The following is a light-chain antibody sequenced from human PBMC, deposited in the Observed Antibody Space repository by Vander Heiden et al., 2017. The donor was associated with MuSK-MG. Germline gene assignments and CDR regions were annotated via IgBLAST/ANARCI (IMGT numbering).Light chain of an antibody. CDR1: QSLLRSIGHTY. J-gene: IGKJ4*01. CDR2: LAF. CDR3: FQALQVPLH. V-gene: IGKV2-28*01. Sequence: EILVTRSPLSLGVTPGEKASLSCTSSQSLLRSIGHTYLNWYLHKPFQSPPLLIYLAFNRAPGVPEGFSGSVSGTDFTLKISIVEAEDVRIYYCFQALQVPLHFGGGAKVEIK.